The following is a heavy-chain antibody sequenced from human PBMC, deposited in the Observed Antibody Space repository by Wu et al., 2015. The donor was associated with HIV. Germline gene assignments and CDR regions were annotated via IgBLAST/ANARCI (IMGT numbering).Heavy chain of an antibody. D-gene: IGHD5-18*01. CDR3: ARGGYSYGLQGGTSMDV. Sequence: QVQLVQSGAEVKKPGSSVRVSCKASGGNFRSYAMTWVRQAPGQGLEWMGGIVPIFGSPKYAQRFQGRVTITADESTSTAYMDLSSLTSDDTAVYYCARGGYSYGLQGGTSMDVWGKGTTVTVSS. CDR1: GGNFRSYA. CDR2: IVPIFGSP. J-gene: IGHJ6*03. V-gene: IGHV1-69*12.